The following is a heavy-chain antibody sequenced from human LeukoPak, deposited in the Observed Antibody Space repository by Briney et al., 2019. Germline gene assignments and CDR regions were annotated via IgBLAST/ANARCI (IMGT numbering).Heavy chain of an antibody. CDR1: GYTFTSYG. V-gene: IGHV1-18*01. CDR2: ISAYNGNT. CDR3: ARDVGVGYFDY. J-gene: IGHJ4*02. Sequence: ASVEVSCKVSGYTFTSYGISWVRQAPGRGLEWMGWISAYNGNTNYAQKLQGRVTMTTDTSTSTAYMELRSLRSDDTAVYYCARDVGVGYFDYWGQGTLVTVSS. D-gene: IGHD3-10*01.